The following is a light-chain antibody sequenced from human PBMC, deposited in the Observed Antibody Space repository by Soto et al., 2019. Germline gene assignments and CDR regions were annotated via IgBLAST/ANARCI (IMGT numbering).Light chain of an antibody. V-gene: IGKV1-39*01. J-gene: IGKJ1*01. CDR2: ATS. CDR1: QNIRSY. Sequence: DIQMTQSPSSLSASVGDRVTITCRASQNIRSYLNWYQQKPGKAPQLLIYATSSLQTGVPSRFSASGSGTDFSLVISDLQPEDSATYYCQQGYSSRWTSGRETTVEI. CDR3: QQGYSSRWT.